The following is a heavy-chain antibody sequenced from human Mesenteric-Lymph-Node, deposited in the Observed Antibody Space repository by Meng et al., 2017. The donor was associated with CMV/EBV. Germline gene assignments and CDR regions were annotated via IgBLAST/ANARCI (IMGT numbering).Heavy chain of an antibody. D-gene: IGHD3-10*01. CDR2: IYLRGTS. J-gene: IGHJ5*02. V-gene: IGHV4-39*01. CDR3: VRHVKEAYYSGTGNLNWFDP. Sequence: FYWGCVRQPPGTALEWIGRIYLRGTSYNNPSLRRRLTISIDASKNQISLKLSYVPAADTAVYYCVRHVKEAYYSGTGNLNWFDPWGQGTLVTVSS. CDR1: FY.